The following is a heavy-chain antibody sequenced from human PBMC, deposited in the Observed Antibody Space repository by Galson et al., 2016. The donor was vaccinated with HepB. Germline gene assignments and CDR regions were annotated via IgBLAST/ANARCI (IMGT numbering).Heavy chain of an antibody. CDR1: GFTFNSYA. Sequence: SLRLSCAASGFTFNSYAMHWVRQAPGRGLEWVTIISYDGDNEHYAAAVKGRFTISRDNSKNTLYLQMNSLRAEDTAVYYCAKDPNGNYIGAFDNWGQGTMVTVSS. J-gene: IGHJ3*02. D-gene: IGHD5-24*01. V-gene: IGHV3-30*18. CDR2: ISYDGDNE. CDR3: AKDPNGNYIGAFDN.